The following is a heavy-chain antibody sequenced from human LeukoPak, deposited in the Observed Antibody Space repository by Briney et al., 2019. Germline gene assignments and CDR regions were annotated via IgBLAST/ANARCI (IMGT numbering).Heavy chain of an antibody. D-gene: IGHD3-16*01. CDR1: GLCVGNYD. J-gene: IGHJ4*02. CDR2: LGSVGDT. V-gene: IGHV3-13*01. Sequence: QPGGSLRLSCTPSGLCVGNYDMEWVRQAPGKSLEWVSGLGSVGDTYYPDSVKGRFTISKETAKNSLYLQMSSLRDGDTAVYYCVRGRRSYGFDHWGQGTLVTVSS. CDR3: VRGRRSYGFDH.